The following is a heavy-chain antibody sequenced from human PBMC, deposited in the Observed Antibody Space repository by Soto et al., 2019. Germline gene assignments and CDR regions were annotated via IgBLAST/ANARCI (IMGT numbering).Heavy chain of an antibody. Sequence: SVKVSCKASGFTFTGSAVQWVRQARGQRLEWIGWIVVGSGNTNYAQKFQERVTITRDMSTSTAYMELSSLRSEDTAVYYCARTAATGKYYYGVDVWGQGTTVTVSS. V-gene: IGHV1-58*01. J-gene: IGHJ6*02. D-gene: IGHD6-13*01. CDR3: ARTAATGKYYYGVDV. CDR2: IVVGSGNT. CDR1: GFTFTGSA.